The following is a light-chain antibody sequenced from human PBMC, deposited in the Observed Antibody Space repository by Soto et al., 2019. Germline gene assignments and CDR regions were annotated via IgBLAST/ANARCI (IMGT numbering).Light chain of an antibody. CDR1: GSTIGAGYD. J-gene: IGLJ2*01. Sequence: QSVLTQPPSVSGAPGQRVTISCTGSGSTIGAGYDVHWYQQLPGTAPKLLIYNNYNRPSGVPDRFSGSKSGTSASLAISGLQVEDEADYYCQSYDSSLSVVFGGGTKLTVL. V-gene: IGLV1-40*01. CDR3: QSYDSSLSVV. CDR2: NNY.